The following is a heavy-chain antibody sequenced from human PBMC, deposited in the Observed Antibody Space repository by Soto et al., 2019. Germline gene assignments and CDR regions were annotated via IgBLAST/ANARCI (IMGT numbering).Heavy chain of an antibody. CDR1: GFTFSNYW. D-gene: IGHD1-1*01. V-gene: IGHV3-7*01. CDR3: AKDLTELRRGWAPNWFDP. Sequence: GGSLRLSCAASGFTFSNYWMSWVRQAPGKGLEWVANIKEDGSNKYYADSVKGRFTISRDNSKNTLYLQMNSLRAEDTAVYYCAKDLTELRRGWAPNWFDPWGQGTLVTVSS. CDR2: IKEDGSNK. J-gene: IGHJ5*02.